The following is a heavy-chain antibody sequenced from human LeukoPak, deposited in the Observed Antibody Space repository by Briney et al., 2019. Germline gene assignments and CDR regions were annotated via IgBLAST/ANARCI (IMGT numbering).Heavy chain of an antibody. CDR2: ISSSSSSI. J-gene: IGHJ6*03. CDR1: GFMFSIYT. CDR3: ARSVLDYYYYMDV. D-gene: IGHD2-15*01. Sequence: GGSLRLSCAASGFMFSIYTMNWVRQAPGKGLGWVSFISSSSSSIYYADSVKGRFTISRDSAKNSLYLQMNSLRAEDTAVYYCARSVLDYYYYMDVWGKGTTVTVSS. V-gene: IGHV3-21*01.